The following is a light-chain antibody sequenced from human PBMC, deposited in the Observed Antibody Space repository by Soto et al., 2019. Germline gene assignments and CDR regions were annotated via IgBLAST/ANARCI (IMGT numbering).Light chain of an antibody. V-gene: IGLV2-14*01. Sequence: QSALTQPASVSGSPGQSITISCTGTSSDVDGYNYVSWYQHHPGKAPKLMIYDVNNQPSGISNRFFGSKSGNTASLTISGLQTEDEADYYCSSYSSSGTLYVFGTGTKLTVL. CDR3: SSYSSSGTLYV. CDR2: DVN. J-gene: IGLJ1*01. CDR1: SSDVDGYNY.